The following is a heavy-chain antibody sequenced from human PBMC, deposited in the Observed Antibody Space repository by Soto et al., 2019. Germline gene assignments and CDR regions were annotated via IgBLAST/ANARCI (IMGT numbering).Heavy chain of an antibody. Sequence: GGSLRLSCAASGFTFSNAWMSWVRQAPGKGLEWVGRIKSKTDGGTTDYAAPVKGRFTISRDDSKNTLYLQMNSLKTEDTAVYYCTTDSPYSSSWPDYWGQGTLVTVSS. CDR1: GFTFSNAW. CDR3: TTDSPYSSSWPDY. CDR2: IKSKTDGGTT. V-gene: IGHV3-15*01. D-gene: IGHD6-13*01. J-gene: IGHJ4*02.